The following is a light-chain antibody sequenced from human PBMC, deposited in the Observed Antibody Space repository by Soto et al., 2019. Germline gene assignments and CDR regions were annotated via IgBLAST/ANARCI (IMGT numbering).Light chain of an antibody. CDR2: EVS. J-gene: IGLJ1*01. Sequence: QSALTQPASVSGSPGQSITISCTGTSSDVGGYNYVSWYQQYPGKAPKLMIYEVSNRPSGVSNRFSGSKSGNTASLTISGLQAEDEADYYCSSYTSSSTPVFGTGTKLTVL. CDR3: SSYTSSSTPV. V-gene: IGLV2-14*01. CDR1: SSDVGGYNY.